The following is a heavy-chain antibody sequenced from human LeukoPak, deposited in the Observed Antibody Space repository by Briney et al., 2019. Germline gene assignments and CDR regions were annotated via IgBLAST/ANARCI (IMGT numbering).Heavy chain of an antibody. D-gene: IGHD6-19*01. CDR1: GGTFSSYA. V-gene: IGHV1-69*04. Sequence: GSSVKVSCKASGGTFSSYAISWVRQAPGQGLEWMGRIIPILGIANYAQRFHGRVTIPADKSTSPAYMELSSLRSEDTAVYYCARDIAVYGGDYYYGMDVWGQGTTVTVSS. CDR2: IIPILGIA. J-gene: IGHJ6*02. CDR3: ARDIAVYGGDYYYGMDV.